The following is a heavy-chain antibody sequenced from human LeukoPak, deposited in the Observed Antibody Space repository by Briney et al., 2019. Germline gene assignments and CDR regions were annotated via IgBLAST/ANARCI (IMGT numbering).Heavy chain of an antibody. CDR2: INPNSGGT. V-gene: IGHV1-2*02. D-gene: IGHD3-22*01. J-gene: IGHJ5*02. Sequence: ASVKVSCKASGYTFTGYYMHWVRQAPGQGLEWMGWINPNSGGTNNAQKFQGRVTMTRDTSISTAYMELSRLRSDDTAVYYCAGDRHYYDSSGYYLRGFDPWGQGTLVTVSS. CDR1: GYTFTGYY. CDR3: AGDRHYYDSSGYYLRGFDP.